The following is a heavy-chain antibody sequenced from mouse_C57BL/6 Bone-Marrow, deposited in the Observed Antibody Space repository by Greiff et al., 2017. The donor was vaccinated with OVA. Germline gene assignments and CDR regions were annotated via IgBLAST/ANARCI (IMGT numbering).Heavy chain of an antibody. CDR2: IDPSDSYT. CDR3: AREEGSYFDY. V-gene: IGHV1-69*01. J-gene: IGHJ2*01. Sequence: QVQLQQPGAELVMPGASVKLSCKASGYTFTSYWMHWVKQRPGQGLEWIGEIDPSDSYTTYNQKFKGKSTLPVDKSSSTAYMPLSSLTSDDAAVYCCAREEGSYFDYWGQGTTLTVSS. CDR1: GYTFTSYW.